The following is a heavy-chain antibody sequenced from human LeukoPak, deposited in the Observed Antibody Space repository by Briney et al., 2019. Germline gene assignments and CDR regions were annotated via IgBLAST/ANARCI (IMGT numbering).Heavy chain of an antibody. Sequence: SETLSLTCTVSGGSISSGSYYWSWIRQPAGKGLEWIGRIYTSGSTNYNPSLKSRVTISVDTSKNQFSLKLSSVTAADTAVYYCAGRVEVGATNGAFDIWGQGTMVTVSS. CDR2: IYTSGST. CDR3: AGRVEVGATNGAFDI. V-gene: IGHV4-61*02. J-gene: IGHJ3*02. CDR1: GGSISSGSYY. D-gene: IGHD1-26*01.